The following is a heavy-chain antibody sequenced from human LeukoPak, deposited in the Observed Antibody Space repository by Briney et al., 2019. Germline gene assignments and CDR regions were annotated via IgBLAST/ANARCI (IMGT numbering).Heavy chain of an antibody. CDR2: ISAYNGNT. D-gene: IGHD3-22*01. J-gene: IGHJ4*02. V-gene: IGHV1-18*01. CDR1: GYTFTSYG. CDR3: ARLSYYDSSGYVLVVGYFDD. Sequence: ASVKVSCKASGYTFTSYGISWVRQAPGQGLEWMGWISAYNGNTNYAQKLQGRVTMTTDTSTSTAYMELRSLRSDDTAVYYCARLSYYDSSGYVLVVGYFDDGGQGTLVTVSS.